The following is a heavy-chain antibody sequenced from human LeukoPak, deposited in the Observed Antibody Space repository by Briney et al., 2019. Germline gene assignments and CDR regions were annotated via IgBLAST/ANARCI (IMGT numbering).Heavy chain of an antibody. D-gene: IGHD5-12*01. Sequence: SETLSLTCVVSGGSISSTSYYWSWIRQPPGKGLEWIGYIYYTGSTNHNPSLKSRVTISVDTSKNQFSLKLSSVTAADTAVYYCARVVYSGYDFRGAMDVWGKGTTVTVSS. CDR2: IYYTGST. CDR1: GGSISSTSYY. CDR3: ARVVYSGYDFRGAMDV. J-gene: IGHJ6*03. V-gene: IGHV4-61*01.